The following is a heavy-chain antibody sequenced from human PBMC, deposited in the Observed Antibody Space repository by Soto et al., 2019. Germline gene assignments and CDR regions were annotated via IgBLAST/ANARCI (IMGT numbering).Heavy chain of an antibody. V-gene: IGHV5-51*01. CDR1: GYSFTTYW. Sequence: GASLKISCKGSGYSFTTYWIGWVRQMPGRGLEWMGIIYPGDSVTRYSPSFQGQVTISADKSISTAYLQWSSLKASDTAVYFCARHRGYQRLRYGMDVWGQGTTVTVSS. D-gene: IGHD2-2*01. J-gene: IGHJ6*02. CDR3: ARHRGYQRLRYGMDV. CDR2: IYPGDSVT.